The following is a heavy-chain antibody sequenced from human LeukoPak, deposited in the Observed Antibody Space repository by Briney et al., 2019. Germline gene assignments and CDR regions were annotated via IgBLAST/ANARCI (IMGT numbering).Heavy chain of an antibody. J-gene: IGHJ4*02. CDR1: GFTFSDYY. CDR3: AKDRTAARPYYFDY. CDR2: ISSSGNTI. V-gene: IGHV3-11*01. D-gene: IGHD6-6*01. Sequence: GGSLRLSCAASGFTFSDYYMSWIRQAPGKGLEWVSYISSSGNTIYYADSVKGRFTISRDNSKNTLYLQMNSLRAEDTAVYYCAKDRTAARPYYFDYWGQGTLVTVSS.